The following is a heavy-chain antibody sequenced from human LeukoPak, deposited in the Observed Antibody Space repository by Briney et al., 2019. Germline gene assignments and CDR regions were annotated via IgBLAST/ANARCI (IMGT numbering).Heavy chain of an antibody. D-gene: IGHD6-6*01. V-gene: IGHV3-21*01. CDR3: ARDQGYSSSSLDY. J-gene: IGHJ4*02. Sequence: PGGSLRLSCVASGFTFSNSGMHWVRQAPGKGLEWVSSISSSSSYIYYADSVKGRFTISRDNAKNSLYLQMNSLRAEDTAVYYCARDQGYSSSSLDYWGQGTLVTVSS. CDR2: ISSSSSYI. CDR1: GFTFSNSG.